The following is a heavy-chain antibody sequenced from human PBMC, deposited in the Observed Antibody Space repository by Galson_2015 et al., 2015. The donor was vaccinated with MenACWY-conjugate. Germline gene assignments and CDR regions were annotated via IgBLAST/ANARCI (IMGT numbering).Heavy chain of an antibody. CDR1: GYTFTGYY. Sequence: SAKVSCKASGYTFTGYYMHWVRQAPGQGLEWMGWINPNSGGTNYTQKFQGGVTMTRDTSISTAYMELSRLRSDDTAVYYCAKGVLCNSYDSSVYYSEVAFDTGARG. D-gene: IGHD3-22*01. V-gene: IGHV1-2*02. CDR3: AKGVLCNSYDSSVYYSEVAFDT. J-gene: IGHJ3*02. CDR2: INPNSGGT.